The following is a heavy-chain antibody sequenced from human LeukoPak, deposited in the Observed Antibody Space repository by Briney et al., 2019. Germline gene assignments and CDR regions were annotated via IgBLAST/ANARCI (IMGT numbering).Heavy chain of an antibody. CDR2: IIPIFGTA. Sequence: GASVKVSCKASGGTFSSYAISWVRQATGQGPEWMGGIIPIFGTANYAQKFQGRVTITADESTSTAYMELSSLRSEDTAVYYCARDPSRYQPNIWWFDPWGQGTLVTVSS. CDR1: GGTFSSYA. J-gene: IGHJ5*02. D-gene: IGHD2-2*01. V-gene: IGHV1-69*13. CDR3: ARDPSRYQPNIWWFDP.